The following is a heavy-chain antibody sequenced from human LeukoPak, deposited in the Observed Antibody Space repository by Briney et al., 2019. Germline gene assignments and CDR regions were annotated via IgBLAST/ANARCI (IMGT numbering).Heavy chain of an antibody. CDR1: GFSFSGYA. CDR2: INHSGST. CDR3: ARLFPTVTLAG. Sequence: PGGSLRLSCSASGFSFSGYALSWIRQPPGKGLEWIGEINHSGSTNYNPSLKSRVTISVDTSKNQFSLKLSSVTAADTAVYYCARLFPTVTLAGWGQGTLVTVSS. J-gene: IGHJ4*02. D-gene: IGHD4-17*01. V-gene: IGHV4-34*01.